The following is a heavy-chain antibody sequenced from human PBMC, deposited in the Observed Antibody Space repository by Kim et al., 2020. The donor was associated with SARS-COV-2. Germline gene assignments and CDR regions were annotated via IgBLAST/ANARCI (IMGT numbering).Heavy chain of an antibody. D-gene: IGHD3-16*01. V-gene: IGHV4-59*08. Sequence: SETLSLTCTVSGGSISSYYWTWIRQPPGKGLEWIGYIYYSGSTNYNPSLKSRVTISLDTSKNQFSLKLSSVTAADTAVYYCARHGGTGARFGYWGQGTLVTVSS. J-gene: IGHJ4*02. CDR1: GGSISSYY. CDR2: IYYSGST. CDR3: ARHGGTGARFGY.